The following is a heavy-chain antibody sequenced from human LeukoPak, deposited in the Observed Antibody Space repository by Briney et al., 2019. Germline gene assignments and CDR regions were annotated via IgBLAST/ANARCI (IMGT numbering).Heavy chain of an antibody. J-gene: IGHJ4*02. CDR1: GGSISSYY. CDR3: ARAPRDGYNDY. D-gene: IGHD5-24*01. Sequence: SETLSLTCTVSGGSISSYYWSWIRQPPGKGLEWIGYIYYSGSTNYNPSLKSRVTISVDTSKNQFSLKLSSVTAADTAVYYCARAPRDGYNDYWGQGTLFTVSS. V-gene: IGHV4-59*01. CDR2: IYYSGST.